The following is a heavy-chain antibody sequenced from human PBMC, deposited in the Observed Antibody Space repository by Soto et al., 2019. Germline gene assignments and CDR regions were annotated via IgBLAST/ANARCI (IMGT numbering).Heavy chain of an antibody. V-gene: IGHV3-11*01. CDR3: ARLIAASNWFDP. CDR1: GFIFSDYY. J-gene: IGHJ5*02. Sequence: QVLVVESGGGLVKPGGSLRLSCAASGFIFSDYYMSWIRQAPGKGLEWVSYISTSGNIIYYADSVKGRFTISRDNAKSSLYLQMNSLRADDTAVYYCARLIAASNWFDPWGQGTLVTVSS. D-gene: IGHD6-6*01. CDR2: ISTSGNII.